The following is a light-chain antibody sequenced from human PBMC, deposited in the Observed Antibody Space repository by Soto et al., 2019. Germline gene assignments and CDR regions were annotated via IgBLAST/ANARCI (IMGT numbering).Light chain of an antibody. V-gene: IGKV1-27*01. Sequence: DIQMTQSPSSLSAFLGDRVTITCRASQGISDYLVWYQQKPGKVPKLLIYAASTLKSGVPPRFSGTGSGTDFTLTISSLQPEDVATHYCQNYYSAPFTFGPGTKVDIK. CDR1: QGISDY. CDR3: QNYYSAPFT. J-gene: IGKJ3*01. CDR2: AAS.